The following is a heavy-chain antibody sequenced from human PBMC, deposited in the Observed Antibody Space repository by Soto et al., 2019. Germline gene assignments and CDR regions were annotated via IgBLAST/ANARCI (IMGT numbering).Heavy chain of an antibody. J-gene: IGHJ4*02. CDR1: GFTFSSYA. CDR2: ISAAGDTT. CDR3: AKVPYGMGSTYFDY. V-gene: IGHV3-23*01. D-gene: IGHD4-17*01. Sequence: GGSLRLSCAASGFTFSSYAMSWVRQAPGKGLEWVSGISAAGDTTPYADSVEGRFTISRDNSKSTLFLQMNSLRAEDTAVYYCAKVPYGMGSTYFDYWGQGTLVTVSS.